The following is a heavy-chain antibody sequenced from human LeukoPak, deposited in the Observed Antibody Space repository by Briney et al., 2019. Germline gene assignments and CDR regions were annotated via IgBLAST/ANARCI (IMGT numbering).Heavy chain of an antibody. CDR3: ARDRGYIYGEYFFDY. Sequence: GASVKVSCKASGGTFSSYAISWVRQAPGQGLEWMGGIIPIFGTANYAQKFQGRVTITADESTSTAHMELSSLRSEDTAVYYCARDRGYIYGEYFFDYWGQGTLVTVSS. J-gene: IGHJ4*02. V-gene: IGHV1-69*13. CDR2: IIPIFGTA. CDR1: GGTFSSYA. D-gene: IGHD5-18*01.